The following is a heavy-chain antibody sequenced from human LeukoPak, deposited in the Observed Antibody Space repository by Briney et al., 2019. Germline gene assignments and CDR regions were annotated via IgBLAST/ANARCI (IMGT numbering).Heavy chain of an antibody. D-gene: IGHD2-15*01. J-gene: IGHJ5*02. CDR2: INPNSGGT. V-gene: IGHV1-2*02. Sequence: ASVKVSCKASGYTFTGYYIHWVRQAPGQGLEWMGWINPNSGGTNYAQKFQGRVTMTRDTSISTAYMELSRLRSDDTAVYYCAREDETIRYCSGGSCYTDNWFDPWGQGTLVTVSS. CDR1: GYTFTGYY. CDR3: AREDETIRYCSGGSCYTDNWFDP.